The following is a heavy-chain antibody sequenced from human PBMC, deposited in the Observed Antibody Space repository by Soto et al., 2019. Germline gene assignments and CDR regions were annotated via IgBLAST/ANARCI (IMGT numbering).Heavy chain of an antibody. CDR1: GGSISSSNW. D-gene: IGHD5-18*01. Sequence: QVQLQESGPGLVKPSGTLSLTCAVSGGSISSSNWWSWVRQPPGKGLEWIGEIYHSGSTNYNPSHKSRVPISVDKSKNLFSLTLRSMSDSHTAVYYCARGVRGDSYGWGQGTLVTVSS. CDR3: ARGVRGDSYG. V-gene: IGHV4-4*02. J-gene: IGHJ4*02. CDR2: IYHSGST.